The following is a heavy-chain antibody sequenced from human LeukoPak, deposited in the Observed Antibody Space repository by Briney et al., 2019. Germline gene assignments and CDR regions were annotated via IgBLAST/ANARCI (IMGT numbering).Heavy chain of an antibody. CDR2: FDPEDGET. J-gene: IGHJ4*02. CDR3: ATVQWLRSRVEKYYFDY. Sequence: GASVKVSCKVSGYTLIELSMHWVRQAPGKGLEWMGGFDPEDGETIYAQKFQGRVTMTEDTSTDTAYMELSSLRSEDTAVYYCATVQWLRSRVEKYYFDYWGQGTLVTVSS. V-gene: IGHV1-24*01. CDR1: GYTLIELS. D-gene: IGHD5-12*01.